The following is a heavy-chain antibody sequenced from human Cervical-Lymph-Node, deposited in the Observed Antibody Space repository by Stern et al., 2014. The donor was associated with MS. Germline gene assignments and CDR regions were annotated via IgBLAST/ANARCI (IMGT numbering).Heavy chain of an antibody. CDR2: IYPGDSDT. Sequence: EVQLVESGAEVKKPGESLKISCKGSGYTFSNSWIGWVRQMPGRGLEWMGIIYPGDSDTRYSSSFQGQITISADKSISTAYLQWNSLKASDTAIFYCARGSAGAGAFFDYWGQGTLVTVSS. J-gene: IGHJ4*02. V-gene: IGHV5-51*01. D-gene: IGHD2-8*02. CDR3: ARGSAGAGAFFDY. CDR1: GYTFSNSW.